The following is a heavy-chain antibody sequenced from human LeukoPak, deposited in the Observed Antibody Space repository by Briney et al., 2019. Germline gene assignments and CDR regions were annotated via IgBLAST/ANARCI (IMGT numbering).Heavy chain of an antibody. CDR1: GYTFTDCY. CDR2: INSNNGAT. Sequence: ASVKVSCKASGYTFTDCYMHWVRQTPGQGLEWMGWINSNNGATTYAQKFQGRVTLTRDTSTSTAYMDLGRLGSDDTAVYYCARQSGSGTFYYFDYWGQGSLVTVSS. V-gene: IGHV1-2*02. D-gene: IGHD3-10*01. CDR3: ARQSGSGTFYYFDY. J-gene: IGHJ4*02.